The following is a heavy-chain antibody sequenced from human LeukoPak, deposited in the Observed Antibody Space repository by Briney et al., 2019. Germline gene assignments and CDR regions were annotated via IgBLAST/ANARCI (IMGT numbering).Heavy chain of an antibody. CDR2: ISYDGSNK. J-gene: IGHJ4*02. V-gene: IGHV3-30*18. D-gene: IGHD5-12*01. CDR3: AKDAFRYSGYDDNTVFDY. Sequence: GGSLRLSCAASGFTFSGYGMHWVRQAPGKGLEGVAVISYDGSNKYYADSVKGRFTISRDNSKNTLYLQMNSLRAEDTAVYYCAKDAFRYSGYDDNTVFDYWGQGTLVTVSS. CDR1: GFTFSGYG.